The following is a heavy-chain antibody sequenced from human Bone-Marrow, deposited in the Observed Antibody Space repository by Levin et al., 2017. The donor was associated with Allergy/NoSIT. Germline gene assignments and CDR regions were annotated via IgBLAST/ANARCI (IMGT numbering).Heavy chain of an antibody. D-gene: IGHD6-13*01. J-gene: IGHJ4*02. CDR1: GGSFSSGRY. CDR3: ARDSGFSSILDS. Sequence: SETLSLTCSVSGGSFSSGRYWSWIRQSAEKGLEWIGLTYTSGSTDYNPSLQSRVTISLDRSNNHFSLKVTSVTAADTAMYYCARDSGFSSILDSWGQGTLVTVSS. V-gene: IGHV4-61*02. CDR2: TYTSGST.